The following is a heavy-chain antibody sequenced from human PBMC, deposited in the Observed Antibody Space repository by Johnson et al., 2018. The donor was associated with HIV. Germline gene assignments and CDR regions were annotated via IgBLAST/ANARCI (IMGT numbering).Heavy chain of an antibody. Sequence: QVQLVESGGGVVQPGRSLRLSCAASGFTFSSYAMHWVRQAPGKGLEWVAVISYDGSNKYYADSVKGRFTISSDNSKHTLYLQLNSLRAEDTAVYYCASSPRLKDAFDIWGQGTMVTVSS. J-gene: IGHJ3*02. V-gene: IGHV3-30-3*01. CDR1: GFTFSSYA. CDR2: ISYDGSNK. CDR3: ASSPRLKDAFDI. D-gene: IGHD3-22*01.